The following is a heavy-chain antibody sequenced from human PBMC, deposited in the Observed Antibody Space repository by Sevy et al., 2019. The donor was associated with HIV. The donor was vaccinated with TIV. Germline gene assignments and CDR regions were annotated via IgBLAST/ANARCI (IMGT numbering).Heavy chain of an antibody. Sequence: GGSLRLSCAASTFTFHTYVMSWVRQAPEKGLEWVSTISASGGYTYYADSVKGRFTISRDNSKNTVYLQMNSLRDEDTAIYYCARAPPVRSGDDSLNWFAPWGQGTLVTVSS. CDR1: TFTFHTYV. V-gene: IGHV3-23*01. J-gene: IGHJ5*02. D-gene: IGHD5-12*01. CDR3: ARAPPVRSGDDSLNWFAP. CDR2: ISASGGYT.